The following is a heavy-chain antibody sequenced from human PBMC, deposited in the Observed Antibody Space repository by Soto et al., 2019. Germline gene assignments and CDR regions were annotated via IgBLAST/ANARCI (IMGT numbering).Heavy chain of an antibody. J-gene: IGHJ1*01. CDR2: VSYDGSNE. D-gene: IGHD6-13*01. Sequence: GGSLRLSCAASGFTFSSDGMHWVRQAPGKGLEWVAFVSYDGSNEYYADSAKGRFTISRDNSKNTLYLQMNSLRAEDTAIYYCAKEKGVANAGTVDFQHWGQGTLVTVSS. CDR1: GFTFSSDG. CDR3: AKEKGVANAGTVDFQH. V-gene: IGHV3-30*18.